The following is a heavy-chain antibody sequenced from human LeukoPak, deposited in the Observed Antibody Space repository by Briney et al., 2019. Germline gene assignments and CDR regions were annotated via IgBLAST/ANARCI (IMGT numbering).Heavy chain of an antibody. D-gene: IGHD3-22*01. J-gene: IGHJ4*02. CDR2: INSSGGGT. V-gene: IGHV1-46*01. Sequence: ASVKVSCKASGYTFTSYFMHWVRQAPGQGLDWMGVINSSGGGTSYAQKFKGRVTMTRDTSTSTVYMELSSLRSEDTAVYYCARASYYYDFSFWGQGTLVTVSS. CDR3: ARASYYYDFSF. CDR1: GYTFTSYF.